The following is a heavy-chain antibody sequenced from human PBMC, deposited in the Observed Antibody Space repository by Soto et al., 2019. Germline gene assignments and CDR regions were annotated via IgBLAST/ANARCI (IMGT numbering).Heavy chain of an antibody. D-gene: IGHD3-10*01. CDR3: ARGPLLWGDV. Sequence: GASVKVSCKTSGYYFSSYAMHWVRQAPGQRLEWMGWINAGNGNTKYSQKFQGRVTITRDTSASTAYMELSSLRSEDTAVYYCARGPLLWGDVWGQGTTVTVSS. J-gene: IGHJ6*02. CDR2: INAGNGNT. CDR1: GYYFSSYA. V-gene: IGHV1-3*01.